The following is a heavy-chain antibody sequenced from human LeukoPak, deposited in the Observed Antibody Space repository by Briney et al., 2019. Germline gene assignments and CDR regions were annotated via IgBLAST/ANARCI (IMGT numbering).Heavy chain of an antibody. Sequence: GGSLRLSCAASGFTFSSYWMSWVRPAPGKGLEWVANIKQDGSEKYYVDSVKGRFTISRDNAKNSLYLQMNSLRAEDTAVYYCARDGSALWKRHPQHVGYWGQGTLVTVSS. CDR2: IKQDGSEK. V-gene: IGHV3-7*01. J-gene: IGHJ4*02. CDR1: GFTFSSYW. CDR3: ARDGSALWKRHPQHVGY. D-gene: IGHD2-21*01.